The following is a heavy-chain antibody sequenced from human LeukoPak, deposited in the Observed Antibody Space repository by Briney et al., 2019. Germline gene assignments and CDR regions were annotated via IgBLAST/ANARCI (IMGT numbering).Heavy chain of an antibody. CDR2: INPNSGGT. CDR3: ARPMVRGAHDFDY. CDR1: GYTFSGNY. V-gene: IGHV1-2*02. J-gene: IGHJ4*02. Sequence: ASVKVSCKASGYTFSGNYIHWVRQAPGQGLEWMGWINPNSGGTNYAQKFQGRVTMTRDTSISTAYMELSRLRSDDTAVYYCARPMVRGAHDFDYWGQGTLVTVSS. D-gene: IGHD3-10*01.